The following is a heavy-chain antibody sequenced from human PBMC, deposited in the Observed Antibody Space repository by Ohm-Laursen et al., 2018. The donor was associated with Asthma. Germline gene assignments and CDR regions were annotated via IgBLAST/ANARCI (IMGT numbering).Heavy chain of an antibody. Sequence: SLRLSCTASGFTFNNYAMSWVRQAPGKGLEWVSAISASGASTYYADSVKGRFTISRDNSKSTLYLQMNSLRAEDTAVYYCAREGYCSGGSCYLTYYYGMDVWGQGTTVTVSS. CDR3: AREGYCSGGSCYLTYYYGMDV. D-gene: IGHD2-15*01. V-gene: IGHV3-23*01. CDR2: ISASGAST. CDR1: GFTFNNYA. J-gene: IGHJ6*02.